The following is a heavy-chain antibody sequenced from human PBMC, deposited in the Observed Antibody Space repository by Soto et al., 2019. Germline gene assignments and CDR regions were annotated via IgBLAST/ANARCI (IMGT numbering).Heavy chain of an antibody. CDR2: IDHTGRT. CDR1: GGSFNPYH. D-gene: IGHD7-27*01. V-gene: IGHV4-34*01. Sequence: SETLSLTCAVYGGSFNPYHWSFIRQPPGKRLEWIGEIDHTGRTNYNPSVKGRVTMSVDTSKNQFSLNLRSVTAADTAVYFCARSMNDHNHHHWGFDSWGQGTLVTVSS. J-gene: IGHJ5*01. CDR3: ARSMNDHNHHHWGFDS.